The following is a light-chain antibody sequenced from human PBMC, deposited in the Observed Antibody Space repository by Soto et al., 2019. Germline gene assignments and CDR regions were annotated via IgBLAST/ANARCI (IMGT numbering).Light chain of an antibody. CDR3: QQYNNWWT. Sequence: EIVMTQSPATLSVSPGERATLSCRASQSVGSNLAWYQQKPGQAPRLLIYGASTRATGIPARFSGGESETEFTLTISSLQSEDLAVYYCQQYNNWWTFGQGTKVEI. CDR1: QSVGSN. V-gene: IGKV3-15*01. CDR2: GAS. J-gene: IGKJ1*01.